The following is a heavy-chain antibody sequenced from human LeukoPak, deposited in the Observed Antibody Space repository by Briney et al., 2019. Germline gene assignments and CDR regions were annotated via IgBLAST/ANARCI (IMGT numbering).Heavy chain of an antibody. CDR3: AKEHRVDSSGYYYGS. CDR1: GFTFSSYA. J-gene: IGHJ5*02. CDR2: ISGSGDST. Sequence: GGSLRLSCAASGFTFSSYAMSWVRQAPGKGLEWVSGISGSGDSTYYADSVKGRFIISRDNSKNTVYLQMDSLRAEDTAVYYCAKEHRVDSSGYYYGSWGQRTLVTVAS. D-gene: IGHD3-22*01. V-gene: IGHV3-23*01.